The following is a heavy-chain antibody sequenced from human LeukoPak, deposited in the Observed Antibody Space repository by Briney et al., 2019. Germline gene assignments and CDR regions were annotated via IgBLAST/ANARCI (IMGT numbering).Heavy chain of an antibody. CDR1: GYTFTSYG. CDR3: ARDPLYSSGWYYFGPRGYNWFDP. V-gene: IGHV1-69*13. CDR2: IIPIFGTA. D-gene: IGHD6-19*01. J-gene: IGHJ5*02. Sequence: ASVTVSCTASGYTFTSYGISWVRQAPGQGLEWMGGIIPIFGTANYAQKFQGRVTITADESTSTAYMELSSLRSEDTAVYYCARDPLYSSGWYYFGPRGYNWFDPWGQGTLVTVSS.